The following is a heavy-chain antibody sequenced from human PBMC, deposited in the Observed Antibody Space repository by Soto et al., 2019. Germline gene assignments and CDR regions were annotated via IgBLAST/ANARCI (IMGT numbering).Heavy chain of an antibody. CDR3: ARGGGLWLPAPYYFDY. J-gene: IGHJ4*02. CDR1: GYTFTSYY. CDR2: INPSGGST. D-gene: IGHD5-18*01. Sequence: ASVKVACKASGYTFTSYYMRWVRQAPGQGLEWMGIINPSGGSTSYAQKFQGRVTMTRDTSTSTVYMELSSLRSEDTAVYYCARGGGLWLPAPYYFDYWGQGTLVTVS. V-gene: IGHV1-46*01.